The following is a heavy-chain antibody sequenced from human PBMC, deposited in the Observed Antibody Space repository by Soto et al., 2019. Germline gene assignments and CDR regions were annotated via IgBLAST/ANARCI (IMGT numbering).Heavy chain of an antibody. CDR1: GDSISVGYS. CDR2: VSPSGTT. CDR3: ARERGSYGMDV. V-gene: IGHV4-31*03. Sequence: QVQLQESGPGLVKPSQTLSLTCTVSGDSISVGYSWSWIRQHPGKGLEWIGYVSPSGTTYYNPSLKSRASISTDTSKNQFSLEVSSVTAADTAVYYCARERGSYGMDVWGQGTTVTVSS. J-gene: IGHJ6*02.